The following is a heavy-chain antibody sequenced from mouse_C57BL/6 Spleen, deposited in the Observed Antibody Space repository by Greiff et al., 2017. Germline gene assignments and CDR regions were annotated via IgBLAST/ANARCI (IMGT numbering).Heavy chain of an antibody. CDR3: TDDTTFDH. V-gene: IGHV6-3*01. CDR2: TRLKSDNYAT. Sequence: EVQGVESGGGLVQPGGSMKLSCVASGFTFSNYWMNWVRQSPEKGLEWVAQTRLKSDNYATHYAESVKGRFTISRDDSKISVYLQMNTLRAEDTGIYYCTDDTTFDHWGQGTTPTVSS. D-gene: IGHD1-1*01. CDR1: GFTFSNYW. J-gene: IGHJ2*01.